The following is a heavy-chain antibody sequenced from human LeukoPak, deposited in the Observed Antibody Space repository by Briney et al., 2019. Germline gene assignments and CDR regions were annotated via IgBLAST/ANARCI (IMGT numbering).Heavy chain of an antibody. Sequence: GGSLRLSCAASGFTFSSYGMHWVRQAPGKGLEWVAVIWYDGSNKYYADSVKGRFTISRDNSKNTLYLQMNSLRAEDTAVYYCARTPIVVVPGLLNYYYYGMDVWGQGTTVTVSS. CDR1: GFTFSSYG. J-gene: IGHJ6*02. CDR2: IWYDGSNK. CDR3: ARTPIVVVPGLLNYYYYGMDV. D-gene: IGHD2-21*01. V-gene: IGHV3-33*01.